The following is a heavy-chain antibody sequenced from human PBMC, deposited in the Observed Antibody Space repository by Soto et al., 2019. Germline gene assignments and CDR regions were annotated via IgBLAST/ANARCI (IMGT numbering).Heavy chain of an antibody. D-gene: IGHD1-26*01. CDR2: IYRSGTT. Sequence: KSSETLSLTCVVSNFSISSGYYWGWIRQSPGKGLEWIASIYRSGTTSYNPSLKSRVTISVDPSKSQFSLMLTAVTAADTAVYYCARTHSGSYYSVFNYWGRGSLVTVSS. J-gene: IGHJ4*02. CDR3: ARTHSGSYYSVFNY. CDR1: NFSISSGYY. V-gene: IGHV4-38-2*01.